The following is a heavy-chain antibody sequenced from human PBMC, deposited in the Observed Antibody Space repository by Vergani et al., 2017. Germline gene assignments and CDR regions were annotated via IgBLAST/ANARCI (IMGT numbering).Heavy chain of an antibody. J-gene: IGHJ4*02. CDR1: GFSFNTQA. V-gene: IGHV3-23*04. CDR3: AGPQGTSAYYYGGFDY. CDR2: ISSDGGST. Sequence: VQLVESGGGVVQPGRSLRLSCAASGFSFNTQAVTWVRQAPGKGLEWVSTISSDGGSTYYADSVKGRFTISRDNSKNTLSLQMNSLTAEDTAIYYCAGPQGTSAYYYGGFDYWGQGILVTVSS. D-gene: IGHD3-22*01.